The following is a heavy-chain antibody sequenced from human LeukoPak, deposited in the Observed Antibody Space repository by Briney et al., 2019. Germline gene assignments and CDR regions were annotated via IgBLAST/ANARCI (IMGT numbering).Heavy chain of an antibody. CDR1: GFTFSDYY. CDR2: ISSSGSTI. CDR3: ARDRYSSSWYEPGGWDY. D-gene: IGHD6-13*01. Sequence: GGSLRLCCAASGFTFSDYYMSWMRQAPGKGLEWISYISSSGSTIYCADSVKGRFTISRDNAKNSLYLQMNSLRAEDTAVYYCARDRYSSSWYEPGGWDYWGQGTLVTVSS. V-gene: IGHV3-11*01. J-gene: IGHJ4*02.